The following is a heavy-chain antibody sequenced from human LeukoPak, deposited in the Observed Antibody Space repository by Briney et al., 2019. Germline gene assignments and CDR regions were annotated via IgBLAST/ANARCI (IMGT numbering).Heavy chain of an antibody. CDR3: ARERQRGYSSGWYGY. V-gene: IGHV4-34*01. D-gene: IGHD6-19*01. CDR2: INHSGST. CDR1: GGSFSGYY. Sequence: SETLSLTCAVYGGSFSGYYWSWIRQPPGKGLEWIGEINHSGSTNYNPSLKSRVTISVDTSKNQFSLKLSSVTAADTAVYYRARERQRGYSSGWYGYWGQGTLVTVSS. J-gene: IGHJ4*02.